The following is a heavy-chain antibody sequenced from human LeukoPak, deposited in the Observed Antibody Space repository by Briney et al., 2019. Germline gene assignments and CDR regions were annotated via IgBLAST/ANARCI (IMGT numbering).Heavy chain of an antibody. CDR3: ARVAAGYSVNYFDY. D-gene: IGHD4-23*01. CDR2: IGGDAVST. Sequence: GGSLRLSCAASGFTFSSYAMSWVRQAPGKGLERVSAIGGDAVSTYYADSVKGRFTISRDNVENSLYLQMNSLRDEDTAVYYCARVAAGYSVNYFDYWGQGTLVTVSS. J-gene: IGHJ4*02. V-gene: IGHV3-23*01. CDR1: GFTFSSYA.